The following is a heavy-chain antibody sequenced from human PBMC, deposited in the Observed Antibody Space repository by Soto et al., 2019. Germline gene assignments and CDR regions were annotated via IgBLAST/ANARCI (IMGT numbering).Heavy chain of an antibody. V-gene: IGHV4-31*03. CDR1: GGSISSGGYY. D-gene: IGHD6-13*01. CDR2: INYSGST. Sequence: PSETLSLTCTVSGGSISSGGYYWSWIRQHPGKGLEWIGYINYSGSTYYNPSLKSRVTISVDTSKNQFSLKLSSVTAADTAVYYCARGQVKGSSSWYNHSLNWFDPWGQGTLVTVSS. CDR3: ARGQVKGSSSWYNHSLNWFDP. J-gene: IGHJ5*02.